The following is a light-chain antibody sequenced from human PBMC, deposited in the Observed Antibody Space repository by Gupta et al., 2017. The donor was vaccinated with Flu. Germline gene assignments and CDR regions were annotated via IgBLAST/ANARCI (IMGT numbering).Light chain of an antibody. CDR2: DTS. CDR1: QSVSTY. CDR3: QQRSDLPMST. Sequence: DIVLTQSPATLSLSPGERSILSCMASQSVSTYLAWYKQKPGQAPILLMYDTSKRVAGIPARFSGSGSGKDXPLTISXREQEDFAVYYSQQRSDLPMSTFGXGTRIEIK. V-gene: IGKV3-11*01. J-gene: IGKJ2*01.